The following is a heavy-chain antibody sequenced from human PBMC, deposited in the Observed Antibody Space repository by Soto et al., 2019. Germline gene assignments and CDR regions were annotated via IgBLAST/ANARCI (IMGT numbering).Heavy chain of an antibody. D-gene: IGHD3-22*01. J-gene: IGHJ4*02. CDR1: GGSISSYY. Sequence: PSETLSLTCTVSGGSISSYYWGWIRQPPGKGLEWIGSIHHTGSTYYNPSLKSRVTVSVDTSKNQFSLKLTSVTAADTAVYYCARQRDYYDTSGDSYFDYWGQGTLVTVSS. CDR3: ARQRDYYDTSGDSYFDY. CDR2: IHHTGST. V-gene: IGHV4-39*01.